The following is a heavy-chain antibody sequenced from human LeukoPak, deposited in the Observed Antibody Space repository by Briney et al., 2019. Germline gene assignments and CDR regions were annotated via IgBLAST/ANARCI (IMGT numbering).Heavy chain of an antibody. CDR2: ISASGGST. D-gene: IGHD3-22*01. CDR1: GFTFSGHA. CDR3: AKGNLYYSDVDY. J-gene: IGHJ4*02. V-gene: IGHV3-23*01. Sequence: PGGSLRLSCAASGFTFSGHALSWVRQAPGKGLEWVSAISASGGSTKYADSVKGRFTISRDNSKNTLYLQMNSLTAEDTAVYYCAKGNLYYSDVDYWGQGTLVTVSS.